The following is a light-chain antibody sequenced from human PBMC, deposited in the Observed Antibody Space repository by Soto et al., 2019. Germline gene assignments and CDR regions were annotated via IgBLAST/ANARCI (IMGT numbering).Light chain of an antibody. CDR2: GAS. Sequence: EIVLTQSTGTLSLSPGERATLSCRASQSVSSSYLAWYQQKPGQAPRLLIYGASSRATGIPDRFSGSGSGTDFTLTISRLEPEDFAVYYCQQYSSSPWTFGQGTKVEIK. CDR3: QQYSSSPWT. CDR1: QSVSSSY. V-gene: IGKV3-20*01. J-gene: IGKJ1*01.